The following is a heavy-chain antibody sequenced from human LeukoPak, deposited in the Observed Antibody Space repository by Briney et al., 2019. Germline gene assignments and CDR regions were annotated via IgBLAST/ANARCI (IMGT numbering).Heavy chain of an antibody. CDR1: GFTFSISA. CDR3: VGDGRDGYNIYFHH. D-gene: IGHD5-24*01. CDR2: ISGNGVTT. Sequence: GGSLRLSCSASGFTFSISAMHWVRQAPGKGLQYVPVISGNGVTTSYADSVKGRFTISRDNSKNTVYLQMSRLRAEDTAVYYCVGDGRDGYNIYFHHWGQGTLVTVSS. V-gene: IGHV3-64D*06. J-gene: IGHJ1*01.